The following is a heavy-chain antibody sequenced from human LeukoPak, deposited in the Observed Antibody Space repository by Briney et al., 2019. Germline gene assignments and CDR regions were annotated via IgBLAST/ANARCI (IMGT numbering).Heavy chain of an antibody. CDR1: GGTFSSYS. Sequence: ASVKVSCKASGGTFSSYSISWVRQAPGQGLEWMGRIIPMLGIANYARKFQGRVTITADKSTSTAYMEMSSLRYEDTAVYYCAPGVIGAAAGFDYWGQGTLVTVSS. D-gene: IGHD2/OR15-2a*01. CDR2: IIPMLGIA. CDR3: APGVIGAAAGFDY. V-gene: IGHV1-69*02. J-gene: IGHJ4*02.